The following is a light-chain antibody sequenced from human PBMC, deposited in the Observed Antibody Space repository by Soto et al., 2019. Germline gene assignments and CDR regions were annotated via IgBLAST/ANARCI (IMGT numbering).Light chain of an antibody. Sequence: DIVMTQSPDSLAVSLGERATINCKSSQSVLYSSDNKNYLAWYQQKPGQPPKLLIYWAFNRESGVPDRISGRGSGTDFTLTISSLQAEDVAVYYCQQYYSSPRTFGQGTKVEIK. J-gene: IGKJ1*01. CDR3: QQYYSSPRT. CDR1: QSVLYSSDNKNY. V-gene: IGKV4-1*01. CDR2: WAF.